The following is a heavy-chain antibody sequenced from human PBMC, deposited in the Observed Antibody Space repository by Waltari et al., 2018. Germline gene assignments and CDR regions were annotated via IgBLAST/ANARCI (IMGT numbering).Heavy chain of an antibody. D-gene: IGHD6-6*01. Sequence: EVQLVESGGGLVQPGGSLRLSCAASGFPFSSYSMNWVRQATGKGLEGVSYISSSSSTKYYADSVKGRFTISRDNAKNSLYLQMNSLRDEDTAVYYCARDLNIAARPNYFDYWGQGTLVTVSS. CDR3: ARDLNIAARPNYFDY. V-gene: IGHV3-48*02. CDR2: ISSSSSTK. J-gene: IGHJ4*02. CDR1: GFPFSSYS.